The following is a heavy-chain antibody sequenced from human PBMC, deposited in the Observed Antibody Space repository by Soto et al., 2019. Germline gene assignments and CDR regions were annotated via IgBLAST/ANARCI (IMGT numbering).Heavy chain of an antibody. J-gene: IGHJ3*02. CDR2: INPNSGGT. CDR3: ARNPGYCTNGVCYTVAFDI. Sequence: ASVKVSCKASGYTFTGYYMHWVRQAPGQGLEWMGWINPNSGGTNYAQKFQGWVTMTRDTSISTAYMELSRLRSDDPAVYYCARNPGYCTNGVCYTVAFDIWGQGTMVTVSS. CDR1: GYTFTGYY. D-gene: IGHD2-8*01. V-gene: IGHV1-2*04.